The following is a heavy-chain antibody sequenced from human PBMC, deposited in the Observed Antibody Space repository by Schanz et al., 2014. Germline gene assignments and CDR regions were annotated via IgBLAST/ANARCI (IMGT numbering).Heavy chain of an antibody. Sequence: VQLVESGGGLVKPGGSLRLSCAASGFTFSSYAMSWVRQAPGKGLEWVSALSGSGGSTYYADSVKGRFTMSRDNSKNTLYLQMNSLRAEDTAVYYCARANYRRKINFDYWGRGTLVTVSS. J-gene: IGHJ4*02. CDR3: ARANYRRKINFDY. D-gene: IGHD3-10*01. CDR1: GFTFSSYA. V-gene: IGHV3-23*04. CDR2: LSGSGGST.